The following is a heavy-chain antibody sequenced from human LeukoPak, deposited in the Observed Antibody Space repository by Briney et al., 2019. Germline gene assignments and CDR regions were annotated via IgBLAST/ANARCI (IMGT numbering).Heavy chain of an antibody. CDR3: AREAISIFGVVNYYMDV. Sequence: GGSLRLSCAASGFIFDDYGMSWVRQAPGKGLEGVSGIKWNGGSTGYADSVKGRFTISRDIAKNSLYLQMNSLRAEDTALYYCAREAISIFGVVNYYMDVWGKGTTVTVSS. V-gene: IGHV3-20*04. J-gene: IGHJ6*03. CDR2: IKWNGGST. D-gene: IGHD3-3*01. CDR1: GFIFDDYG.